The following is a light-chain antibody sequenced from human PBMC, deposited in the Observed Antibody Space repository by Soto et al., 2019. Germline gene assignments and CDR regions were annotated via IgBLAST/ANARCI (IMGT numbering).Light chain of an antibody. V-gene: IGKV3-15*01. CDR1: QSVSRR. CDR2: GSS. Sequence: EIVLTQSPDTLSLSPGGRATLSCRASQSVSRRLAWYQQRPGQSPRLLIYGSSPRATGIPARFSGSGSGTEFTLTISSLQSEDVAVYYCQQYNNWPITFGQGTRLEIK. J-gene: IGKJ5*01. CDR3: QQYNNWPIT.